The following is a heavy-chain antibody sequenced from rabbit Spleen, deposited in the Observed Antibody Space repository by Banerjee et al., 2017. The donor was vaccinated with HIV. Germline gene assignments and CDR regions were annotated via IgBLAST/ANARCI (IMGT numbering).Heavy chain of an antibody. CDR2: IYPDGSGST. J-gene: IGHJ6*01. D-gene: IGHD1-1*01. Sequence: QSLEESGGDLVKPGASLTLTCTASGFSFSSSYYMCWVRQAPGKGLEWIGCIYPDGSGSTAYASWAKGRFTISKTSSTTVTLQMTRLTAADTATYFCARDTSSSFSSYGMDLWGQGTLVTVS. CDR3: ARDTSSSFSSYGMDL. V-gene: IGHV1S40*01. CDR1: GFSFSSSYY.